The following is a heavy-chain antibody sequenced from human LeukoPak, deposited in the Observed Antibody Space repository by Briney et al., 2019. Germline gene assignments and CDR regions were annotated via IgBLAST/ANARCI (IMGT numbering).Heavy chain of an antibody. V-gene: IGHV1-2*02. CDR1: GYTFTGYY. CDR3: ARPPSGSYYPFDY. J-gene: IGHJ4*02. D-gene: IGHD1-26*01. CDR2: INPNSGGT. Sequence: GASVKVSCKASGYTFTGYYMHWVRQAPGQGLEWMGWINPNSGGTNYAQKFQGRVTMTRDTSISTAYMELSRLRPDDTAVYYCARPPSGSYYPFDYWGQGTLVTVSS.